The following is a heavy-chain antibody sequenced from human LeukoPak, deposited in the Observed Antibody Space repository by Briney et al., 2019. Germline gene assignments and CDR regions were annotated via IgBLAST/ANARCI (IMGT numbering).Heavy chain of an antibody. CDR2: FGPEDGET. CDR1: GYTLTELS. CDR3: ARDWGYCSGGSCSTRNYYYYYGMDV. D-gene: IGHD2-15*01. V-gene: IGHV1-24*01. Sequence: GASVKVSCKVSGYTLTELSMHWVRQAPGKGLEWMGGFGPEDGETIYAQKFQGRVTMTEDTSTDTAYMELSSLRSEDTAVYYCARDWGYCSGGSCSTRNYYYYYGMDVWGQGTTVTVSS. J-gene: IGHJ6*02.